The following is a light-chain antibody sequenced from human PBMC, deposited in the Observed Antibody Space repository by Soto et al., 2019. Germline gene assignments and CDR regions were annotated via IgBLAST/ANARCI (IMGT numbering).Light chain of an antibody. CDR3: QQYNSYPWT. CDR2: HAS. V-gene: IGKV1-5*01. Sequence: DTHRIHSPGTVAASLGDRATXSCRASQDISRWLAWYQQKPGKVPKLLIFHASKGESGVPSRFSGSGSGTEFTLTISSLQPDDFATYYWQQYNSYPWTFGQGTKVDIK. J-gene: IGKJ1*01. CDR1: QDISRW.